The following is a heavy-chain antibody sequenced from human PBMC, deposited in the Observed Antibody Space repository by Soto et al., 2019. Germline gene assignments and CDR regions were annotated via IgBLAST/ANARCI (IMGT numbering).Heavy chain of an antibody. CDR3: VHRGPVDATGMGFDF. V-gene: IGHV2-5*02. J-gene: IGHJ4*02. CDR1: GFSLNSRGVG. CDR2: VYWDDYK. D-gene: IGHD3-9*01. Sequence: QITLRESGPALVKPTQTLTLTCTFSGFSLNSRGVGVGWVRQPPGKALEWLEIVYWDDYKRYRPSLRSRPSISKATAKNQVVLTLTNTDPVDTATYYCVHRGPVDATGMGFDFWGQGSLVTVSS.